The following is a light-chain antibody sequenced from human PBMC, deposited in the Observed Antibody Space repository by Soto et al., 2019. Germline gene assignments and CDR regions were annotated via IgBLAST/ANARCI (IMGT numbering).Light chain of an antibody. CDR1: SSDVGSYNL. CDR3: CSYTRSDTWV. Sequence: QSALTQRASVSGSPGQSITISCIGSSSDVGSYNLVSWYQQHPGKAPKLMIYEASKRPSGVSSRFSGSKSGNTASLTISGLQPEDEGDYYCCSYTRSDTWVFGGGTKLTVL. CDR2: EAS. J-gene: IGLJ3*02. V-gene: IGLV2-23*01.